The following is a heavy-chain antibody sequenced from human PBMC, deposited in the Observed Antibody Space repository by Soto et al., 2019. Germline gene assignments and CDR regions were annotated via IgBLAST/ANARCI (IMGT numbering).Heavy chain of an antibody. CDR3: AREYYYTMDV. V-gene: IGHV3-11*05. J-gene: IGHJ6*02. Sequence: QVQLVESGGGLVRPGGSLRLSCEASGFTFRDYYMTWFRQAQGKGLEWLSYIDSSTKYTNYADSVKGRFTISRDNAKNSLYLQMNSLRADDTAVYYCAREYYYTMDVWGQGTMVTVSS. CDR2: IDSSTKYT. CDR1: GFTFRDYY.